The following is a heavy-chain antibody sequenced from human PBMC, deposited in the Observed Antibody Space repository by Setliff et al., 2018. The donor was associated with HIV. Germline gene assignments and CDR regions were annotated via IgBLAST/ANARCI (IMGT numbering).Heavy chain of an antibody. CDR1: GGTFSSYA. V-gene: IGHV1-69*13. CDR2: IIPIFGTA. D-gene: IGHD3-9*01. CDR3: ASRPITYYDILTGYYYFDY. Sequence: SVKVSCKASGGTFSSYAISWVRQAPGQGLEWMGGIIPIFGTANYAQKFQGRVTITADESTSTAYMELSSLRSEDTAVYYCASRPITYYDILTGYYYFDYWGQGTLVTVSS. J-gene: IGHJ4*02.